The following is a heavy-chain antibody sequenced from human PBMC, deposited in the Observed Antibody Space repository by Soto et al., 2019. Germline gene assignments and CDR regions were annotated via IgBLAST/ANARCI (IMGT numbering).Heavy chain of an antibody. CDR1: GGSISSGDYY. D-gene: IGHD4-17*01. V-gene: IGHV4-30-4*01. Sequence: QVQLQESGPGLVKPSQNLSLTCTVSGGSISSGDYYWSWIRQPPGKGLEWIGYIDYSGSTYYNPSLKSRVTISVDTSKNQFSLKLSSATAADTAVYYCARGHGDYVLDNWFDPWGQGTLVTVSS. CDR2: IDYSGST. J-gene: IGHJ5*02. CDR3: ARGHGDYVLDNWFDP.